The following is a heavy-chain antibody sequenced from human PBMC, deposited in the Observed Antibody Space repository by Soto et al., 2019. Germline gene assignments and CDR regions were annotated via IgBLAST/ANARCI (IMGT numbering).Heavy chain of an antibody. CDR1: GYSFTTYG. D-gene: IGHD6-25*01. Sequence: QVQLVQSEGEMKQPGASVKVSCKASGYSFTTYGFCWVRQVPGQGLEWMGYISPSSGYTTYAPNLQDRVIMTTDSSTTTVYMELRSLRSHDTAVYYCAREMWTRSGPQNFFDYWGQGALVTVSS. V-gene: IGHV1-18*01. CDR2: ISPSSGYT. CDR3: AREMWTRSGPQNFFDY. J-gene: IGHJ4*02.